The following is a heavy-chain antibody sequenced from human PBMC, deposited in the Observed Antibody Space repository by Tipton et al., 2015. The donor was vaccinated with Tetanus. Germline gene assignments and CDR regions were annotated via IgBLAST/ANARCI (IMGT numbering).Heavy chain of an antibody. V-gene: IGHV3-33*07. Sequence: SLRLSCATSGFTFSNTGFFWVRQAPGKGLECVALIWSDGNTKYNVDSVKGRFTISRDSSTNTVYLQMNSLRVEDTAIYYCVRDRNWGPCDPWGKGTLVTVSS. CDR3: VRDRNWGPCDP. CDR1: GFTFSNTG. CDR2: IWSDGNTK. J-gene: IGHJ5*02. D-gene: IGHD7-27*01.